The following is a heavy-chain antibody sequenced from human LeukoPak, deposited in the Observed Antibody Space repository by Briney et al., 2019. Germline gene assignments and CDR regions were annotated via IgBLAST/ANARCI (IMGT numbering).Heavy chain of an antibody. CDR2: IYYSGST. CDR1: GGSISSSSYY. D-gene: IGHD3-3*01. J-gene: IGHJ6*03. V-gene: IGHV4-39*07. Sequence: SETLSLTCTVSGGSISSSSYYWGWIRQPPGKGLEWIGRIYYSGSTYYNPSLKSRVTISVDTSKNQFSLKLSSVTAADTAVYYCARDHAGTIFGGVISPPMYMDVWGKGTTVTVSS. CDR3: ARDHAGTIFGGVISPPMYMDV.